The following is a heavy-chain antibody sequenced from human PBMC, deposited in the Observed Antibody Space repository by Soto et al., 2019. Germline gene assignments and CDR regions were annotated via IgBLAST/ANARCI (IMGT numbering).Heavy chain of an antibody. Sequence: GESLKISCKSSGYSFTSYWIGWVRQMPGKGLEWLGIIYPGDSDTRYSPYVQGPVTISADKSISTAYLQWSSLKASDTAMYYCARIYSSSSSYFDYWGQGTLVTVSS. V-gene: IGHV5-51*01. CDR2: IYPGDSDT. CDR1: GYSFTSYW. J-gene: IGHJ4*02. D-gene: IGHD6-6*01. CDR3: ARIYSSSSSYFDY.